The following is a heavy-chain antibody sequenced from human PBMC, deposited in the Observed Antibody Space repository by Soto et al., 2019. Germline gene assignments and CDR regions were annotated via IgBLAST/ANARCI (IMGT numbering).Heavy chain of an antibody. Sequence: SETLSLTCTVSGDSISSMDYYWSWIRQSPGEGLEWIGYIYYSGSTYYNPSLKSRVTISVDTSKNQFSLKMNSVTAADTAVYYCVRGTPQTTITSFDHWGQGTLVTVSS. CDR3: VRGTPQTTITSFDH. J-gene: IGHJ4*02. V-gene: IGHV4-30-4*01. CDR1: GDSISSMDYY. D-gene: IGHD4-4*01. CDR2: IYYSGST.